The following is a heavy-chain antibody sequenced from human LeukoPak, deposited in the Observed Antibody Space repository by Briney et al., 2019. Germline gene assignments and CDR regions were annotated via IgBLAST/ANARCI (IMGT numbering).Heavy chain of an antibody. CDR3: ARGRRIAAAGLYYFDY. V-gene: IGHV3-21*06. CDR2: ISTSSTYI. CDR1: GFTFSNYN. D-gene: IGHD6-13*01. J-gene: IGHJ4*02. Sequence: KPGGSLRLSCAASGFTFSNYNMNWVRQAPGKGLEWVSVISTSSTYIYYADSVKGRFTISRDNAKNSLYLQMNSLRAEDTAVYYCARGRRIAAAGLYYFDYWGQGTLVTVSS.